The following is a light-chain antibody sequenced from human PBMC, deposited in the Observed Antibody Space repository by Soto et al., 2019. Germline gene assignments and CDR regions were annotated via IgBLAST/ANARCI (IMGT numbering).Light chain of an antibody. V-gene: IGKV3-20*01. CDR2: GAS. CDR3: QQYGSSPPDT. Sequence: EIVLTQSPGTLSLSPGERATLSCRASQSVSSSYLAWYQQKPGQAPRLLIYGASSRATGIPDRFSGSGSGTDFPLTISRLEPEDFAVYYCQQYGSSPPDTFGQGTKLEIK. J-gene: IGKJ2*01. CDR1: QSVSSSY.